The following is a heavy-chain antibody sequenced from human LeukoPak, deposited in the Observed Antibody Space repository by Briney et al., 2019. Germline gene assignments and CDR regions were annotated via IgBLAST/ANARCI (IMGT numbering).Heavy chain of an antibody. CDR2: IIPIFGTA. J-gene: IGHJ4*02. Sequence: SVKVSCKASGGTFSSYAISWVRQAPGQGLEWMGGIIPIFGTANYAQKFQGRVTITADESTSTAYMELSSPRSEDTAVYYCASGRFQKYYYDSSGYYYLGYWGQGTLVTVSS. CDR1: GGTFSSYA. D-gene: IGHD3-22*01. V-gene: IGHV1-69*13. CDR3: ASGRFQKYYYDSSGYYYLGY.